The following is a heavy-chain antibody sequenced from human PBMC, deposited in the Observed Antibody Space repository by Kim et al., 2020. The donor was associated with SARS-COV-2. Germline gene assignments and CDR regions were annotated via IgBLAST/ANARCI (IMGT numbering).Heavy chain of an antibody. CDR2: ISTDGSKK. Sequence: GGSLRLSCVASGFSFSMYVMHWVRQAPGKGLEWVAIISTDGSKKDYADSVKGHFTISRDNSKNTLYLQMNSLRPEDTAVYYCARKASGYFGAGTYYNGQFEYWGQGTLVTVSS. D-gene: IGHD3-10*01. V-gene: IGHV3-30-3*01. CDR1: GFSFSMYV. J-gene: IGHJ4*02. CDR3: ARKASGYFGAGTYYNGQFEY.